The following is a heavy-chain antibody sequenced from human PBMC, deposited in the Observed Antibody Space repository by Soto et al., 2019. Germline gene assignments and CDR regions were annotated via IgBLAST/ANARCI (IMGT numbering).Heavy chain of an antibody. V-gene: IGHV4-59*01. Sequence: SETLSLTCAVSDGSITDYYWRWIRQPPGKGLEWIGYIYYSGRTNYNPSLKSRVTISVDTSMNQFSLKLNSVTAADTAVYYCARFGRRLSAPVFDYWGQGFLVTVSS. CDR2: IYYSGRT. CDR3: ARFGRRLSAPVFDY. D-gene: IGHD6-25*01. CDR1: DGSITDYY. J-gene: IGHJ4*02.